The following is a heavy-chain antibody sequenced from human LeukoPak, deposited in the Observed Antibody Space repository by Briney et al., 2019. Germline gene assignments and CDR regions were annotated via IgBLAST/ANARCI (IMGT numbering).Heavy chain of an antibody. D-gene: IGHD6-19*01. CDR1: GGSISNSNYC. CDR3: ARRNGLRSGWPNWFDP. Sequence: SETLSLTCTVSGGSISNSNYCWGWIRQPPGKGLEWIGSIYYSGSTYYNPSLKSRVTMSVDTSKNQFSLKLSSVTAADTAVYYCARRNGLRSGWPNWFDPWGQGTLVTVSS. J-gene: IGHJ5*02. V-gene: IGHV4-39*01. CDR2: IYYSGST.